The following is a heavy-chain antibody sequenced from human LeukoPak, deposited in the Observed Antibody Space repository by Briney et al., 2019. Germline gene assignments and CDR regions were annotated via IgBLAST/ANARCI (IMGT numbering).Heavy chain of an antibody. Sequence: SRTLSLTCTVSGGSISSGGYYWSWIRQHPGKGLEWIGYIYYSGSTYYNPSLKSRVTISVDTSKNQFSLKLSSVTAADTAVYYCARDSSYGGQNYFDYWGQGTLVTVSS. CDR1: GGSISSGGYY. V-gene: IGHV4-31*03. CDR2: IYYSGST. D-gene: IGHD2-21*01. CDR3: ARDSSYGGQNYFDY. J-gene: IGHJ4*02.